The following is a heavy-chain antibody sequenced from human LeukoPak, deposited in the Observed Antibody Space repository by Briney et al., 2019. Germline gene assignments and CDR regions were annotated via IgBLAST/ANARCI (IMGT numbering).Heavy chain of an antibody. CDR2: ISGSGGST. CDR3: AKAVSLWARHKYYYYYYYMDV. Sequence: PGGSLRLSCAASAFTFSSYAMSWVRQAPGKGLEWVSAISGSGGSTYYADSVKGRFTISRDNSKNTLYLQMNSLRAEDTAVYYCAKAVSLWARHKYYYYYYYMDVWGKGTTVTVSS. D-gene: IGHD6-6*01. CDR1: AFTFSSYA. J-gene: IGHJ6*03. V-gene: IGHV3-23*01.